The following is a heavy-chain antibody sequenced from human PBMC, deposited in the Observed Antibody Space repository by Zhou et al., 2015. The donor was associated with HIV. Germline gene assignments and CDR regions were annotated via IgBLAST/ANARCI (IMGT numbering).Heavy chain of an antibody. CDR3: VRGRHWTVTTGAESFDI. Sequence: DVQLVESGGALVRPGGSLRLSCEVSGFTFSIYWLHWVRQVPGKGLMWVGRIDQDGTTTAFADSVKGRFTISRDNAKKTLYLQMNSLRAEDTAVYYCVRGRHWTVTTGAESFDIWGQGTVVTVSS. CDR2: IDQDGTTT. D-gene: IGHD4-17*01. CDR1: GFTFSIYW. J-gene: IGHJ3*02. V-gene: IGHV3-74*02.